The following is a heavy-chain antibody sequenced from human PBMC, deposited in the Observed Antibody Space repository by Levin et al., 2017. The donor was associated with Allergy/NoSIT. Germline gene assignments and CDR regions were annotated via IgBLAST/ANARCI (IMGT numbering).Heavy chain of an antibody. CDR2: MFNRGST. D-gene: IGHD3-10*01. Sequence: SQTLSLTCTVSGVSVDSGNHYWTWIRQPAGKGLEWIGRMFNRGSTNYNPSLKNRVTISVDISRNQFSLTLSTVTVADTAIYYCARLTRPMVRGSNFFMDVWGKGTTVTVSP. V-gene: IGHV4-61*02. CDR1: GVSVDSGNHY. J-gene: IGHJ6*04. CDR3: ARLTRPMVRGSNFFMDV.